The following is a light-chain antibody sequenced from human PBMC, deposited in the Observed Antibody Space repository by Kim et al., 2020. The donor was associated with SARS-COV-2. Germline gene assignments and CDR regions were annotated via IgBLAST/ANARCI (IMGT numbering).Light chain of an antibody. CDR2: AAS. J-gene: IGKJ5*01. CDR1: QSISSY. CDR3: QQGYSTLSIT. Sequence: DIQMTQSPSSLSASVGDRVTITCRASQSISSYLNWYQQKPGKAPKLLIYAASSLQSGVPSRFSGSGSGTDFTLTISSLQPEDFATYYCQQGYSTLSITVGQRTRLEIK. V-gene: IGKV1-39*01.